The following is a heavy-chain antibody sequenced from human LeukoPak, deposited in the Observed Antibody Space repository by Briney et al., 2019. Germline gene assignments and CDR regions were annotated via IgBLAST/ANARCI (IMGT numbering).Heavy chain of an antibody. V-gene: IGHV3-33*06. D-gene: IGHD5-18*01. Sequence: GGXLRLSCAASGFTFSGYGMHWVRQGPEKGLEWVAVIWDDGNNKYYADSVKGRFTISSDNSKNTLYLQMNSLRVEDTAVYYCAKDWGYTTMVSYYFDYWGQGALVTVSS. CDR3: AKDWGYTTMVSYYFDY. J-gene: IGHJ4*02. CDR1: GFTFSGYG. CDR2: IWDDGNNK.